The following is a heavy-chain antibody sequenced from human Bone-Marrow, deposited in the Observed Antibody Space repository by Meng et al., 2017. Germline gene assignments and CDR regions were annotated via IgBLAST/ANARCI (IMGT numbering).Heavy chain of an antibody. D-gene: IGHD2-2*01. CDR1: GGSISSGGYY. CDR2: IYYSGST. J-gene: IGHJ6*02. CDR3: ARDRFLVVAAANFGMDV. Sequence: SETLSLTCTVSGGSISSGGYYWSWIRQHPGKGLEWIGYIYYSGSTYYNPSLKSRVTISVDTSKNQSSLKLSSVTAADTAVYYCARDRFLVVAAANFGMDVWGQGTTVTVSS. V-gene: IGHV4-31*03.